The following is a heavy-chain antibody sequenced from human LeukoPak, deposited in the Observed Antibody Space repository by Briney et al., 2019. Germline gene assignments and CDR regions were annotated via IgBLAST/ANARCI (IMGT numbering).Heavy chain of an antibody. V-gene: IGHV3-21*01. Sequence: GRSLRLSCAASGFTLSSYSMSWVRQAPGKGLEWVSSISSRSSYIYYADSVKGRFTISRDNAKNSLYLQMNSLRAEDTAVYYCARTYYYDSSGYYPAPFDYWGQGTLVTVSS. CDR2: ISSRSSYI. CDR1: GFTLSSYS. J-gene: IGHJ4*02. CDR3: ARTYYYDSSGYYPAPFDY. D-gene: IGHD3-22*01.